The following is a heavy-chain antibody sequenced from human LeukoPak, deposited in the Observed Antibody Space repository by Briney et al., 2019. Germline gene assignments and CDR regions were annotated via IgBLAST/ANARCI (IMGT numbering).Heavy chain of an antibody. V-gene: IGHV3-48*04. CDR2: ISNSGGTI. CDR1: GFTFSIYS. D-gene: IGHD6-6*01. CDR3: ARSRYSSSSGGIDY. Sequence: GGSLRLSCAASGFTFSIYSMNWVRLTPGKGLEWVSYISNSGGTIYYADSVKGRFSISRDNAKNTLFLQINSLSADDTAVYYCARSRYSSSSGGIDYWGQGTLVTVSS. J-gene: IGHJ4*02.